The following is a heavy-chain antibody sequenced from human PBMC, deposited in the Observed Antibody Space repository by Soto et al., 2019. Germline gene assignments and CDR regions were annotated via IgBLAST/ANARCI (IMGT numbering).Heavy chain of an antibody. D-gene: IGHD3-3*01. J-gene: IGHJ2*01. V-gene: IGHV4-31*03. CDR3: AAEPNDFWSGYIGADFDL. CDR2: IYYSGST. CDR1: GGSISSGGYY. Sequence: QVQLQESGPGLVKPSQTLSLTCTVSGGSISSGGYYWSWIRQHPGKGLEWIGYIYYSGSTYYNPSLKSRVTISVDTSKNQFSLKLSSVTAADTAMYYCAAEPNDFWSGYIGADFDLWGRGTLVTVSS.